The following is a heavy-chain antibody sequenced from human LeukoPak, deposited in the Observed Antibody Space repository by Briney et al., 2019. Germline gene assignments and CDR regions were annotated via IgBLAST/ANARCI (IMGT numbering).Heavy chain of an antibody. V-gene: IGHV3-66*01. CDR2: IYSGGST. CDR3: ARAHSSGYYYADFDY. D-gene: IGHD3-22*01. CDR1: GFTFSNAW. Sequence: GGSLRLSCAASGFTFSNAWMSWVRQAPGKGLEWVSVIYSGGSTYYADSVKGRFTISRDNSKNTLYLQMNSLRAEDTAVYYCARAHSSGYYYADFDYWGQGTLVTVSS. J-gene: IGHJ4*02.